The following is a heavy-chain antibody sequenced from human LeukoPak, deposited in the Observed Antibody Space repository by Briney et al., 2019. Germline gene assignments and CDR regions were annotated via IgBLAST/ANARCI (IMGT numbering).Heavy chain of an antibody. CDR3: ARDSTYYYASGSSGPHYFDY. J-gene: IGHJ4*02. Sequence: GGSLRLSCAASGFTFSTYAMHWVRQAPGKGLEWVAVISYDGSNTYYADSVKGRFTISRDNSMNTLYLQLNSLRAEDTAVYYCARDSTYYYASGSSGPHYFDYWGQGTLVTVSS. D-gene: IGHD3-10*01. CDR2: ISYDGSNT. CDR1: GFTFSTYA. V-gene: IGHV3-30*01.